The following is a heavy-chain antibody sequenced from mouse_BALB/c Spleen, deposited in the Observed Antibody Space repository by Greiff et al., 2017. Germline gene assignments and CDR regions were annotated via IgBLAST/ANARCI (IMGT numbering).Heavy chain of an antibody. CDR2: INPGSGGT. Sequence: QVQLQQSGAELVRPGTSVKVSCKASGYAFTNYLIEWVKQRPGQGLEWIGVINPGSGGTNYNEKFKGKATLTADKSSSTAYMQLSSLTSDDSAVYYCARARSTMITTLAYWGQGTLVTVSA. CDR3: ARARSTMITTLAY. J-gene: IGHJ3*01. CDR1: GYAFTNYL. V-gene: IGHV1-54*01. D-gene: IGHD2-4*01.